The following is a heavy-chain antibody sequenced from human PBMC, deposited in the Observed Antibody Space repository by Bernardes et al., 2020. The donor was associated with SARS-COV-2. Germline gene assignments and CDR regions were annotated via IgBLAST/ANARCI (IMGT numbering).Heavy chain of an antibody. D-gene: IGHD3-10*01. Sequence: SEPLSLTCTVSGGSISSGGYYWSWIRQHPGKGLEYIGYIYYSGSTYYNPSLKSRVTISVDTSKNQFSLKLSSVTAADTAVYYCARDRFGELEGYYYGMDVWGQGTTVTVSS. J-gene: IGHJ6*02. CDR2: IYYSGST. CDR1: GGSISSGGYY. CDR3: ARDRFGELEGYYYGMDV. V-gene: IGHV4-31*03.